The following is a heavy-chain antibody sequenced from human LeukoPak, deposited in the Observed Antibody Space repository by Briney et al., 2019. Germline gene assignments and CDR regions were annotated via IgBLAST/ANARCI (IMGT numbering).Heavy chain of an antibody. V-gene: IGHV4-59*08. Sequence: SETLSLTCTVSGGSISGYYWSWLRQPPGKGVEGMGNINDSGSTNYNPSLESRVTISVVTSKNQFSLKLTSVTAADTAVYYCARGLPSIAAISTIWGQGTLVTVSS. CDR2: INDSGST. CDR3: ARGLPSIAAISTI. CDR1: GGSISGYY. J-gene: IGHJ3*02. D-gene: IGHD6-6*01.